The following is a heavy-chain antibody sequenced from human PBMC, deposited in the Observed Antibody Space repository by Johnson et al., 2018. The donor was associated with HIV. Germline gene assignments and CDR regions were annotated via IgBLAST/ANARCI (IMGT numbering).Heavy chain of an antibody. J-gene: IGHJ3*02. CDR3: ARRLAHYYDTGGAFDI. D-gene: IGHD3-22*01. CDR2: IWYDGSNK. Sequence: QVQLVESGGGVVQPGRSLRLSSVASGFTFGRHDMHWVRQAPGKGLEWVAVIWYDGSNKYYADYVKGRFTLYRDNSKNTLYLPMNSLGAEDTAVYYCARRLAHYYDTGGAFDIWGQGTMVTVSS. V-gene: IGHV3-33*08. CDR1: GFTFGRHD.